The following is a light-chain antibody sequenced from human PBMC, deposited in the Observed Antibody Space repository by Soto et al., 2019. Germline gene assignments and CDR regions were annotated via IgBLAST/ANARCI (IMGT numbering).Light chain of an antibody. CDR2: DVS. J-gene: IGLJ1*01. CDR1: SSDVGGYNY. Sequence: QSALTQPASVSGSPGQSIIISCTGTSSDVGGYNYVSWYQQHPGKAPKLMTYDVSNRPSGVSNRFSGSKSGNTASLTISGLQAEDEADYYCSSYSTSTTLVFGTGTKVTVL. V-gene: IGLV2-14*01. CDR3: SSYSTSTTLV.